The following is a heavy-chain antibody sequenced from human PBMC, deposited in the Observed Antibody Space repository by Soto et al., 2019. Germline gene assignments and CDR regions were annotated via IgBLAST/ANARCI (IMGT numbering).Heavy chain of an antibody. CDR3: ARDRDYFDNSGYLQYYDF. V-gene: IGHV4-31*03. Sequence: SETLSLTCTVSGGSISTSGSYWSWIRQSPGRGLEWLGYVHHSGRTYYNPSLKSRLKMSVDTSKNQFSLSLTSVTVADKAAYSCARDRDYFDNSGYLQYYDFWGQGTLVTVSA. D-gene: IGHD5-12*01. CDR2: VHHSGRT. CDR1: GGSISTSGSY. J-gene: IGHJ4*02.